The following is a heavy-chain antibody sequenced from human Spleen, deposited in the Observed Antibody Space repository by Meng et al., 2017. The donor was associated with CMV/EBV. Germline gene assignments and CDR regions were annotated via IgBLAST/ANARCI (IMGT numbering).Heavy chain of an antibody. V-gene: IGHV4-59*01. CDR1: GGSIDSYY. D-gene: IGHD3-16*01. J-gene: IGHJ3*02. CDR3: ARDFLGGADAFDI. CDR2: IYFTGST. Sequence: SETLSLTCTVSGGSIDSYYWSWIRQPPGKGLEWIGYIYFTGSTNYTPSLKSRVSMSVDTSKSQFSLELNSVTAADTAVYYCARDFLGGADAFDIWGQETMVTVSS.